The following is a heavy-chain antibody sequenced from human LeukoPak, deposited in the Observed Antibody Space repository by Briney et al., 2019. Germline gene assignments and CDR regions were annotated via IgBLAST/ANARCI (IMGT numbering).Heavy chain of an antibody. V-gene: IGHV4-4*02. J-gene: IGHJ5*02. D-gene: IGHD1-7*01. CDR1: GFTFRSYGM. Sequence: GSLRLSCAASGFTFRSYGMTWVRQPPGKGLEWIGEIYHSGSTNYNPSLKSRVTISVDKSKNQFSLKLSSVTAADTAVYYCARVSYNWNYWFDPWGQGTLVTVSS. CDR2: IYHSGST. CDR3: ARVSYNWNYWFDP.